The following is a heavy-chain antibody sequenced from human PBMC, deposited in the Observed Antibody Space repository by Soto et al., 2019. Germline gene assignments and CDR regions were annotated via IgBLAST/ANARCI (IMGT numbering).Heavy chain of an antibody. D-gene: IGHD3-3*01. Sequence: QLHLVQSGAVVKKPGASVTVSCSASGYPVTAYDMHWVRQAPGRGLEWMGGINPATGAAKYTQTFQGRVTMSRDTSTRTVFMELSGLTSEDTAVFYCARGGGVGVAGSAAFDMWGQGTLVNVSS. V-gene: IGHV1-2*02. J-gene: IGHJ3*02. CDR2: INPATGAA. CDR1: GYPVTAYD. CDR3: ARGGGVGVAGSAAFDM.